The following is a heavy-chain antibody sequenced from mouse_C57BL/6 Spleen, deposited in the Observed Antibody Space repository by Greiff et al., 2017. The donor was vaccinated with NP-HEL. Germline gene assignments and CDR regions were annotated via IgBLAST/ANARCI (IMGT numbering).Heavy chain of an antibody. CDR1: GYTFTSYW. Sequence: VQLQQPGAELVMPGASVKLSCKASGYTFTSYWMHWVKQRPGQGLEWIGEIDPSDSYTNYNQKFKGKSTLTVDKSSSTAYMQLSSLTSEDSAVYYCARCGNYGYFDVWGTGTTVTVSS. D-gene: IGHD1-1*01. CDR3: ARCGNYGYFDV. J-gene: IGHJ1*03. V-gene: IGHV1-69*01. CDR2: IDPSDSYT.